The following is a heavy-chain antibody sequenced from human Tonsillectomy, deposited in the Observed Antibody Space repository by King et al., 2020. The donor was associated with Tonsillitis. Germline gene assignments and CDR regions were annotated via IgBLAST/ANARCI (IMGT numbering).Heavy chain of an antibody. CDR3: VKLEVTSPPIDC. Sequence: VQLVESGGCVVHPGGSLRLSCVASGFTCLYYWMTLVRHAPGMGRELGATIKRDGSETYYVGSVRGRFTLSRDNAQSSLYLQMNSLRDEDTAVYYCVKLEVTSPPIDCWGQGTLVTVSS. CDR1: GFTCLYYW. J-gene: IGHJ4*02. D-gene: IGHD4-11*01. V-gene: IGHV3-7*01. CDR2: IKRDGSET.